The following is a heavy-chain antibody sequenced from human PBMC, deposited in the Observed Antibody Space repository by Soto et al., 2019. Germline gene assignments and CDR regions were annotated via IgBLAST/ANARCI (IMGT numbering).Heavy chain of an antibody. J-gene: IGHJ6*02. CDR2: IIPYNDNT. CDR1: GYIFSDYA. D-gene: IGHD2-21*01. CDR3: ARKPYSHYYGMDV. Sequence: QVQLVQSGVEVKKPGASVKVSCKASGYIFSDYAINWVRLAPGQGLERMGWIIPYNDNTKYAEKFQGRVTLTTDTSTNTVYMELRSLTPDDTGVYFCARKPYSHYYGMDVWGQGTSVTVSS. V-gene: IGHV1-18*01.